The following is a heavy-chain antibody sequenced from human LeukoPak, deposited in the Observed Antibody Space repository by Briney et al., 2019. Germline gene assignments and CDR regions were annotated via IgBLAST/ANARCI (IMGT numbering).Heavy chain of an antibody. J-gene: IGHJ4*02. CDR1: GFTFSTST. D-gene: IGHD1-14*01. Sequence: PGGSLRLSCAASGFTFSTSTMNWVRQAPGKGLEWVSSIGSTSNYMYYADSVEGRFTISRDNAKNSLYLQMNSLRAEDTAVYYCTRLTGGYFDYWGQGTPVTVSS. CDR3: TRLTGGYFDY. CDR2: IGSTSNYM. V-gene: IGHV3-21*01.